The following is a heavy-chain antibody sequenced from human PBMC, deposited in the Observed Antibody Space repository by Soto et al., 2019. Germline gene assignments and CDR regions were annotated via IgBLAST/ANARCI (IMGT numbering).Heavy chain of an antibody. V-gene: IGHV3-7*01. J-gene: IGHJ4*02. D-gene: IGHD5-12*01. CDR3: ARGTARLKVTTTRPDF. CDR2: IKQDGSEK. CDR1: GFTFSSYW. Sequence: GGSLRLSCVASGFTFSSYWMSWVRQAPGKGLEWVANIKQDGSEKYYVDSVKGRFTLSRDNAKNSLYLQMNSLTVEDTAVYYCARGTARLKVTTTRPDFWGQGTLVT.